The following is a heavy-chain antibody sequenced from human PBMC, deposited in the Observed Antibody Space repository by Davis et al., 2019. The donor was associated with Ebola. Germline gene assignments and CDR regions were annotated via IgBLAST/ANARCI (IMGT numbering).Heavy chain of an antibody. CDR2: ISYDGSNK. D-gene: IGHD6-19*01. CDR3: AKRPTRSGYY. CDR1: GFNFRSYG. V-gene: IGHV3-33*05. J-gene: IGHJ4*02. Sequence: GGSLRLSCAASGFNFRSYGMHWVRQAPGKGLEWVAVISYDGSNKYYADSVKGRFTISRDNSQNTLYLQMTGLRAEDTAIYYCAKRPTRSGYYWGQGTLVTVSS.